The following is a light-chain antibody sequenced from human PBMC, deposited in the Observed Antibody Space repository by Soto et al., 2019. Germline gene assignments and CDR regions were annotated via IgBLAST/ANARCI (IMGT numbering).Light chain of an antibody. CDR1: SSDVGGYEY. V-gene: IGLV2-14*01. Sequence: QSALTQPASVSGSAGRSITISCTGTSSDVGGYEYVSWYQQHPGRAPKLMIYEVSNRPSGVSNRFSGSKSGNTASLTISGLQAVDEADYYCSSYTSSSTLLFGTG. J-gene: IGLJ1*01. CDR2: EVS. CDR3: SSYTSSSTLL.